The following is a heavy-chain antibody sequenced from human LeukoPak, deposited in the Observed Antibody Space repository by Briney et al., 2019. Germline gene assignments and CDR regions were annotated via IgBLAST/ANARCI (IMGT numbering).Heavy chain of an antibody. CDR2: IYPGDSDT. CDR1: GYKFTSYW. Sequence: GESLKISCKGSGYKFTSYWIAWVRQMPGKGLEWMGIIYPGDSDTRYSPSFQGQVTISADKSISTAYLQWSSLKASDSAMYYCARRLGGSGTGFDYWGQGTPVTVSS. CDR3: ARRLGGSGTGFDY. D-gene: IGHD3-10*01. J-gene: IGHJ4*02. V-gene: IGHV5-51*01.